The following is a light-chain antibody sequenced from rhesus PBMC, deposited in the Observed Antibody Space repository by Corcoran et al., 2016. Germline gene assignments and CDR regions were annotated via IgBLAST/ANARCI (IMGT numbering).Light chain of an antibody. V-gene: IGKV1-94*01. CDR3: LQDYATPYS. J-gene: IGKJ2*01. CDR2: AAS. Sequence: DIQMTQSPSSLSASVGDLVTVTCRASQGINKELSWYQQKPGKAPTLLIYAASKLQTGVSSRFSGRGSGTVYTLTSSRLQSEYVASYYWLQDYATPYSFGQGTKVEIK. CDR1: QGINKE.